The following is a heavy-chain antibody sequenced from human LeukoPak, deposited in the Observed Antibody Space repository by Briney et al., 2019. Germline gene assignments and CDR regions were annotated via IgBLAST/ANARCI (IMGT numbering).Heavy chain of an antibody. D-gene: IGHD3-9*01. CDR1: GGSVSSGSYY. CDR2: IYYSGST. CDR3: ARAYYDILPTYWFDP. V-gene: IGHV4-61*01. J-gene: IGHJ5*02. Sequence: KSSQTLSLTCTVSGGSVSSGSYYWSWIRQPPGKGLEWIGYIYYSGSTNYNPSLKSRVTISVDTSKNQFSLKLSSVTAADTAVYYCARAYYDILPTYWFDPWGQGTLVTVSS.